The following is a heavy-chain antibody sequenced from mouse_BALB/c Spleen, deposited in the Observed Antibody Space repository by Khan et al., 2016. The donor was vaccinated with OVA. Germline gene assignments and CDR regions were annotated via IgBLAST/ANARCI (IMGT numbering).Heavy chain of an antibody. CDR2: ILPGSGSR. V-gene: IGHV1-9*01. Sequence: VQLQESGPELMKPGASVKISCKATGYTFSSYWLEWVKQRPGHGLEWIGEILPGSGSRNYNEKFKGKATFTADISSKTTYMQLSSLTSEDSAVYYCARVNYGSRDYFDYWGQGTTLTVSS. CDR1: GYTFSSYW. CDR3: ARVNYGSRDYFDY. D-gene: IGHD1-1*01. J-gene: IGHJ2*01.